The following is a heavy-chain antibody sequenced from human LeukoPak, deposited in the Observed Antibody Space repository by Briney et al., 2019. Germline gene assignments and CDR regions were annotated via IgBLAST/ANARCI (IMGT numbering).Heavy chain of an antibody. CDR2: IYYSGRT. Sequence: PSETXSLTCTVSGGSISSYYWSWIRQPPGKGLEWIGYIYYSGRTNYNTSLKSRVTISVETSKNQFAQKLSSVTAADTAVYYCARDGGAVDYWGQGTLVTVSS. V-gene: IGHV4-59*01. J-gene: IGHJ4*02. D-gene: IGHD3-16*01. CDR1: GGSISSYY. CDR3: ARDGGAVDY.